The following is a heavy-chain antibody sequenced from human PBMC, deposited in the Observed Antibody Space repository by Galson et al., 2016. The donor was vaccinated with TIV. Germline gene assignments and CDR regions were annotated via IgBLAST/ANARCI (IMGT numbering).Heavy chain of an antibody. CDR1: GVIFNSYA. CDR2: IIAIFGVA. CDR3: ARDQKYSGNDVHY. V-gene: IGHV1-69*13. J-gene: IGHJ4*02. Sequence: SVKVSCKASGVIFNSYAISWVRQAPGQGLEWVGGIIAIFGVASYAQKFQGRVTITADESTSTVYMELSSLRSEDTAVYYCARDQKYSGNDVHYWGQGTLVTVSS. D-gene: IGHD5-12*01.